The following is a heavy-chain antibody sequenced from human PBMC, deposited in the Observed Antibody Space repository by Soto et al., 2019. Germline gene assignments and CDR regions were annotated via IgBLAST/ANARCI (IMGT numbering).Heavy chain of an antibody. Sequence: FITCAVYGEYFSGEYWSRIRQPPGKGLEWIGEINHSGSTNYNPSLKSRVTISVDTSKNQFSLKLSSVTAADTAMYYCNKYSGSLSIPAALGPGTLVTVSS. CDR1: GEYFSGEY. D-gene: IGHD1-26*01. J-gene: IGHJ5*02. V-gene: IGHV4-34*03. CDR2: INHSGST. CDR3: NKYSGSLSIPAA.